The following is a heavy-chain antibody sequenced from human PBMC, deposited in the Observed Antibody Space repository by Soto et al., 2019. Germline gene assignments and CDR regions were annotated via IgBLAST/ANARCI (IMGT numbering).Heavy chain of an antibody. V-gene: IGHV2-5*01. J-gene: IGHJ6*02. D-gene: IGHD3-3*01. Sequence: QITLKESGPTLVKPTQTLTLTCTFSGFSLSTSGVGVGWIRQPPGKALEWLALIYWNDDKRYSPSLKSRLTITKDTSKNQVVLTMTNMDPVDTATYYCAHRLGNSAYYDFWSGFHKDYYYYGMDVWGQGTTVTVSS. CDR1: GFSLSTSGVG. CDR2: IYWNDDK. CDR3: AHRLGNSAYYDFWSGFHKDYYYYGMDV.